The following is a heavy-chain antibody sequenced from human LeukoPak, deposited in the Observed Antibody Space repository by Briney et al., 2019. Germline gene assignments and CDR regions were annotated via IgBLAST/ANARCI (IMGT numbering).Heavy chain of an antibody. V-gene: IGHV4-59*01. J-gene: IGHJ4*02. CDR2: IYYSGST. CDR1: GGSLSNYY. Sequence: SETLSLTCAVSGGSLSNYYWTWIRQPPGKGLEWIGYIYYSGSTNYNPSLKSRVTISVDTSKNQFSLKLSSVTAADTAVYYCARDYSGTYDYWGQGTLVTVSS. D-gene: IGHD3-10*01. CDR3: ARDYSGTYDY.